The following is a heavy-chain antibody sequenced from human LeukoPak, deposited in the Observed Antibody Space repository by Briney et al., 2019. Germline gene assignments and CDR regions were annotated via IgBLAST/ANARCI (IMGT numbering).Heavy chain of an antibody. CDR1: GYTFTDYY. Sequence: EASVKVSCKASGYTFTDYYMHWVRQAPGQGLEWMGWINPNSGGTNYAQKFQGRVTMTRDTSISTVYMELSRLRSDDTAVYYCARASYYYDSSGYPGYYFDYWGQGTLVTVSS. D-gene: IGHD3-22*01. V-gene: IGHV1-2*02. CDR2: INPNSGGT. J-gene: IGHJ4*02. CDR3: ARASYYYDSSGYPGYYFDY.